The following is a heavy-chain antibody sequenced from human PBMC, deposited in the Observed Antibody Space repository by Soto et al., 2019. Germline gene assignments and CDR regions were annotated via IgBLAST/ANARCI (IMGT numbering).Heavy chain of an antibody. CDR2: IDPSDSYI. Sequence: EVQLVQSGAEVKKPGESLRISCQGSGYSFTSSWISWVRQMPGEGLEWMGRIDPSDSYINYSPSFQGRVTISADKSISTAHPQRRGLQASDTAMDYWARRGRSTSFFYASWGQGALVTVAS. V-gene: IGHV5-10-1*03. J-gene: IGHJ5*02. D-gene: IGHD6-6*01. CDR1: GYSFTSSW. CDR3: ARRGRSTSFFYAS.